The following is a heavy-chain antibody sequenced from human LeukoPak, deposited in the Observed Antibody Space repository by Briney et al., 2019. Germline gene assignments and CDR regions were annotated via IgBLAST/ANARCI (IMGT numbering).Heavy chain of an antibody. CDR2: IFAGGST. J-gene: IGHJ4*02. V-gene: IGHV4-4*07. Sequence: SETLSLTCTVSGASINSDYWTWVRQVAGKGLEWICRIFAGGSTNYNPYIRSRITMSVDTSKNQFSLDLSSVTAAETGVYYCVRGWAPRGEKSSFASWGQGTLVTVSS. CDR3: VRGWAPRGEKSSFAS. D-gene: IGHD3-10*01. CDR1: GASINSDY.